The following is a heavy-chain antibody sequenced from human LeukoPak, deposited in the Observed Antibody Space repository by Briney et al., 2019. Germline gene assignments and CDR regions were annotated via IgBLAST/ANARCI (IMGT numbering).Heavy chain of an antibody. D-gene: IGHD3-22*01. CDR3: ARDDSSGYCPDY. CDR2: INPSGGST. CDR1: GYTFTSYY. J-gene: IGHJ4*02. Sequence: ASVTVSFRASGYTFTSYYMHWVRQAPGQGLEWMGIINPSGGSTSYAQKFQGRVTMTRDTSTSTVYMELSSLRSEDTAVYCCARDDSSGYCPDYWGQGTLVTVSS. V-gene: IGHV1-46*01.